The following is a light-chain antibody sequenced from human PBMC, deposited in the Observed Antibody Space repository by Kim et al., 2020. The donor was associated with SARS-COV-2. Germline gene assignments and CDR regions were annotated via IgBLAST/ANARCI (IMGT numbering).Light chain of an antibody. Sequence: LTCTLNRCINIDSHKIYWYQQKPGSPPQFLLRYKSDSRNQQGSGVPSRFSGSKDGSANAGILVISGLQSEDEADYYCMIWHNSAVVFGGGTQLTVL. CDR1: RCINIDSHK. V-gene: IGLV5-45*01. CDR2: YKSDSRN. CDR3: MIWHNSAVV. J-gene: IGLJ2*01.